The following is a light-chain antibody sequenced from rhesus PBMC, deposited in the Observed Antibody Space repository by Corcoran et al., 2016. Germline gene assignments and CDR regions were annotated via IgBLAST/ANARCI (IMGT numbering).Light chain of an antibody. Sequence: DIQLTQSPSSLSASVGDRVTLTCRASQGISSYLAWYQQKSGKAPKLLIYDASNLESGVPSRFSGRGSGTEFTLTISSLQPEDVATYYCQQRNTYPPTFGQGTKVEIK. CDR3: QQRNTYPPT. V-gene: IGKV1-38*01. CDR1: QGISSY. J-gene: IGKJ1*01. CDR2: DAS.